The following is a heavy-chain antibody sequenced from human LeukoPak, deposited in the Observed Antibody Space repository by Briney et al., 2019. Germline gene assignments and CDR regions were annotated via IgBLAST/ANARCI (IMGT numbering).Heavy chain of an antibody. V-gene: IGHV1-69*13. Sequence: SVKVSCKASGGTFSNYAISWVRQAPGQGLEWMGGIIPLFGTANYAQRFQGRVTSTADESTSTAYMALMSLRSEDTAIYYCARARIPFAVVIPWDYWGQGTLVTVSS. J-gene: IGHJ4*02. D-gene: IGHD3-3*01. CDR2: IIPLFGTA. CDR3: ARARIPFAVVIPWDY. CDR1: GGTFSNYA.